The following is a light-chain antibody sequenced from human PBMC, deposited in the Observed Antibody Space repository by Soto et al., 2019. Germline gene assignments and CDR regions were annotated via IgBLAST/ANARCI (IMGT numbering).Light chain of an antibody. CDR3: QQYYSYPRT. CDR1: QTISSW. V-gene: IGKV1-5*03. Sequence: DIQMTQSPSTLSVSVGDRVTITCRASQTISSWLAWYQQKPGKAPKLLIYKASTLQSGVPSRFSGSGSGTDFTLTISCLQSEDFATYYCQQYYSYPRTFGQGTKVDIK. J-gene: IGKJ1*01. CDR2: KAS.